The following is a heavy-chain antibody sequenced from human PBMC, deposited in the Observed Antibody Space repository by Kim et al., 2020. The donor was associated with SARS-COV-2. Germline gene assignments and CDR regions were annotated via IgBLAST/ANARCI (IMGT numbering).Heavy chain of an antibody. CDR2: ISSSSSYI. Sequence: GGSLRLSCAASGFTFSSYSMNWVRQAPGKGLEWVSSISSSSSYIYYADSVKGRFTISRDNAKNSLYLQMNSLRAEDTAVYYCARDYYDSSVSYGIDVWGQGTTVTVSS. CDR1: GFTFSSYS. V-gene: IGHV3-21*01. J-gene: IGHJ6*02. CDR3: ARDYYDSSVSYGIDV. D-gene: IGHD3-22*01.